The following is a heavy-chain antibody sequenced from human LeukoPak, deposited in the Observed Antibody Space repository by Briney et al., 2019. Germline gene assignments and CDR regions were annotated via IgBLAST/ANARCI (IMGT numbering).Heavy chain of an antibody. Sequence: SETLSLIYTVSGGSISSSSYYWGWIRQPPGKGLEWIGSIYYSGSTYYNPSLKSRVTISVDKSKNQFSLKLSSVTAADTAVYYCARTDGYSAFDIWGQGTMVTVSS. D-gene: IGHD5-24*01. CDR2: IYYSGST. V-gene: IGHV4-39*07. CDR1: GGSISSSSYY. J-gene: IGHJ3*02. CDR3: ARTDGYSAFDI.